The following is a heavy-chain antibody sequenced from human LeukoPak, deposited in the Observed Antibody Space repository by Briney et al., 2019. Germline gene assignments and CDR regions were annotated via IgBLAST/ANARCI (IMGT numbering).Heavy chain of an antibody. CDR3: ARGNYCSGGRCYSGATDY. J-gene: IGHJ4*02. CDR2: ISAHNGNT. V-gene: IGHV1-18*01. CDR1: VYTFAGYG. Sequence: GASVKVSCKASVYTFAGYGISWVRQAPGQGLEWMGWISAHNGNTKYAQKLQGRVTMTTDTSTSTAFMELRSLRSDDTAVYYCARGNYCSGGRCYSGATDYWGQGTLVIVSS. D-gene: IGHD2-15*01.